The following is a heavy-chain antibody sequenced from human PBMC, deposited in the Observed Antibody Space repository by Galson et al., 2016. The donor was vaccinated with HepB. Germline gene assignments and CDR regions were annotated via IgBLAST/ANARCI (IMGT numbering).Heavy chain of an antibody. CDR1: GYRFANYW. J-gene: IGHJ3*01. D-gene: IGHD2-21*02. CDR2: VYPGNSEI. CDR3: ARHECRGSDCFSAYDF. Sequence: QSGAEVKKPGESLKISCKGSGYRFANYWIGWVRQMPGKGLVSMGIVYPGNSEIRYSPSFQGQVTISADKSITTVYLQWNSPKASDSAIYYCARHECRGSDCFSAYDFWGQGTVVTVSS. V-gene: IGHV5-51*01.